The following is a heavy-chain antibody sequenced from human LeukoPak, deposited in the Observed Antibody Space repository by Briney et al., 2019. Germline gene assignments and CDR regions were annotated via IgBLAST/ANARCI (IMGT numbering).Heavy chain of an antibody. V-gene: IGHV4-34*01. J-gene: IGHJ5*02. D-gene: IGHD1-26*01. Sequence: PSETLSLTCAVYVGSFSGYYWSWIRQPPGKGREWIGEINHSGSTNYNPSLKSRVTISVDTSKNQFSLKLSSVTAADTAVYYCARLGSGTNNWFDPWGQGTLVTVSS. CDR3: ARLGSGTNNWFDP. CDR2: INHSGST. CDR1: VGSFSGYY.